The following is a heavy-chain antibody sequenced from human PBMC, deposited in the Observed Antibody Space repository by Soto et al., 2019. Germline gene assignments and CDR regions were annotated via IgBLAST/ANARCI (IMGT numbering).Heavy chain of an antibody. Sequence: PGGSLRLSCAASGFTFSSYAMSWVRQAPGKGLEWVSGISGSGGSTYYADSVKGRFTISRDNSKNTLYLQMDSLRAEDTAVYYCATENYGDYYFDYWGQGTLVTVSS. J-gene: IGHJ4*02. V-gene: IGHV3-23*01. D-gene: IGHD4-17*01. CDR3: ATENYGDYYFDY. CDR1: GFTFSSYA. CDR2: ISGSGGST.